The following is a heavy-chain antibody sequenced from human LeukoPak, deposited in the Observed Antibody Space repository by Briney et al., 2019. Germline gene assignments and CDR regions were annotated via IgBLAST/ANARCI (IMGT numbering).Heavy chain of an antibody. V-gene: IGHV4-59*12. D-gene: IGHD3-22*01. CDR1: GGSISSYY. Sequence: PSETLSLTCTVSGGSISSYYWSWIRQPPGKGLEWIGYIYYSGSTNYNPSLKSRVTMSVDTSKNQFSLKLSSVTAADTAVYYCARGLNYYDSSGYYPIFDYWGQGTLVTVSS. CDR3: ARGLNYYDSSGYYPIFDY. CDR2: IYYSGST. J-gene: IGHJ4*02.